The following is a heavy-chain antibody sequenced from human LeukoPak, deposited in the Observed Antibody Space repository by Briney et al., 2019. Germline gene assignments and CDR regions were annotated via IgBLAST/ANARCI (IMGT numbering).Heavy chain of an antibody. Sequence: PEGSLRLSCAAAGFTFRSHWMSWIRQAPGKGLGWVANTNQDGSDKQYVDSVKGRFTISRDNAKNSLYLQMDSLRAEDTGLYYCARDHVVDGLVFDYWGQGALVTVSS. CDR1: GFTFRSHW. CDR3: ARDHVVDGLVFDY. V-gene: IGHV3-7*01. CDR2: TNQDGSDK. J-gene: IGHJ4*02. D-gene: IGHD2-15*01.